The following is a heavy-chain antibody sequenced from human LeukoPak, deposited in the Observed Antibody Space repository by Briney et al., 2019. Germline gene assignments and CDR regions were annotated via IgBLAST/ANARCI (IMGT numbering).Heavy chain of an antibody. V-gene: IGHV4-59*08. CDR2: IYYSGST. J-gene: IGHJ4*02. D-gene: IGHD5-24*01. CDR1: GVSMSRYY. CDR3: ARGARAGYNLDPFDY. Sequence: PSETLSLTCTVSGVSMSRYYWSWIRQPPGKGLEWIGYIYYSGSTKYNPSLKSRVTISVDKSKNQFSLKLSSVTAADTAVYYCARGARAGYNLDPFDYWGQGTLVTVSS.